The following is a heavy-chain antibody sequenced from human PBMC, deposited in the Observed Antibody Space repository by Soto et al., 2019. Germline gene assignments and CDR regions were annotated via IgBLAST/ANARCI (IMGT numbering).Heavy chain of an antibody. CDR3: ARVLSYDFWSGYDAFDI. V-gene: IGHV3-66*01. J-gene: IGHJ3*02. CDR2: IYSGGST. D-gene: IGHD3-3*01. CDR1: GFTVSSNY. Sequence: GRSLRLSCAASGFTVSSNYMSWVRQAPGKGLEWVSVIYSGGSTYYADSVKGRFTISRDNSKNTLYLQMNSLRAEDTAVYYCARVLSYDFWSGYDAFDIWGQGKMVTVS.